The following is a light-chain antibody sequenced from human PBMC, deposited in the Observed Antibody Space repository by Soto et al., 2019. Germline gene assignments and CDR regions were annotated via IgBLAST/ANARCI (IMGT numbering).Light chain of an antibody. CDR2: DVN. Sequence: QYALTQPRSLSGSPGQSVTISCTGTSNDVGGYNFVSWYQQHPGKVPKLIIYDVNIRPSGVPDRFSASKSGITASLTISGLQAEDEADYYCCSYVGSDSSFVFGSGTKVTVL. CDR3: CSYVGSDSSFV. J-gene: IGLJ1*01. CDR1: SNDVGGYNF. V-gene: IGLV2-11*01.